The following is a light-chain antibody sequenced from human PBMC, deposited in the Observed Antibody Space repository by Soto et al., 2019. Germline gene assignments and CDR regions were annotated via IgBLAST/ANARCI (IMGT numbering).Light chain of an antibody. Sequence: QSVLTQPASVSGSPGQSITISCTGTRSDIGAYDYVSWYQQHPGKAPKLMIYDVSNRPSGVSNRFSGSKSGNTASLTISGLQAEDEADYYCSSYTSSSIYVLFGGGTKVTVL. V-gene: IGLV2-14*01. CDR3: SSYTSSSIYVL. J-gene: IGLJ2*01. CDR2: DVS. CDR1: RSDIGAYDY.